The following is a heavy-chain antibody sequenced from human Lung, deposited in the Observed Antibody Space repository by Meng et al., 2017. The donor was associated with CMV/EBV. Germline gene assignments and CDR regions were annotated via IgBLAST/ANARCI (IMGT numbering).Heavy chain of an antibody. D-gene: IGHD6-19*01. CDR2: ISSSYAV. V-gene: IGHV3-11*04. CDR3: ARVLLDVRGWYYQGMDV. J-gene: IGHJ6*02. Sequence: SXAASGFRFSDYYMTWIRQAPGKGLEWVSYISSSYAVDYADSLKGRFTISRDNAKNSLYLQMNSLRAEDTAVYYCARVLLDVRGWYYQGMDVWGQGTTVTVSS. CDR1: GFRFSDYY.